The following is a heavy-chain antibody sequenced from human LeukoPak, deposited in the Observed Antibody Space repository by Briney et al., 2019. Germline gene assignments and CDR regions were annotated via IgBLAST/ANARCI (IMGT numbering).Heavy chain of an antibody. Sequence: SETLSHTCTVSGGSISSYYWSWIRQPPGKGLEWIGYIYYSGSTNYNPSLKSRVTISVDTSKNQFSLKLSSVTAADTAVYYCARVREYYYDSSGYSFDYWGQGTLVTVSS. CDR1: GGSISSYY. J-gene: IGHJ4*02. CDR3: ARVREYYYDSSGYSFDY. V-gene: IGHV4-59*01. CDR2: IYYSGST. D-gene: IGHD3-22*01.